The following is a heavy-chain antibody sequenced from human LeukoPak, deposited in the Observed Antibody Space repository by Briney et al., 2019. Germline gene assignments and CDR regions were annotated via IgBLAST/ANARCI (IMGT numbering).Heavy chain of an antibody. CDR3: ARVAGVTTLLGWFDP. CDR2: INPSGGST. D-gene: IGHD4-11*01. V-gene: IGHV1-46*01. CDR1: GYTFTSYY. Sequence: ASVKVSCKASGYTFTSYYMHWVRQAPGQGLEWMGIINPSGGSTSYAQKFQGRVTMTRDTSTSTVYMELSSLRSEDTAVYYCARVAGVTTLLGWFDPWGQGTLVTVSS. J-gene: IGHJ5*02.